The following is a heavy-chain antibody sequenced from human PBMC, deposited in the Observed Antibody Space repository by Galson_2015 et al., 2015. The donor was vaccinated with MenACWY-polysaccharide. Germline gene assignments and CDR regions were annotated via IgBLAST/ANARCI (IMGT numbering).Heavy chain of an antibody. CDR2: IYSTGST. Sequence: TLSLTCTVSGGSISGGTHYWNWIRQPAGKGLEWIGRIYSTGSTNYNPSLKSRVTISIDTSKSQFSLRLNSVTAADTAVYYCAKSMTILDYWGQGTLVTVSS. V-gene: IGHV4-61*02. CDR3: AKSMTILDY. CDR1: GGSISGGTHY. J-gene: IGHJ4*02. D-gene: IGHD4/OR15-4a*01.